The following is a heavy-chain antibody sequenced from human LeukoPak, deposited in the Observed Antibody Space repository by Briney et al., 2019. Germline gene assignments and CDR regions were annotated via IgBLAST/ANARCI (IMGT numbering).Heavy chain of an antibody. J-gene: IGHJ4*02. V-gene: IGHV1-24*01. CDR2: FDPEDGET. D-gene: IGHD6-19*01. CDR3: ATARWLVDPTLSFDY. Sequence: ASVKVSCKVSGYTLTELSMHWVRQAPGKGLEWMGGFDPEDGETIYAQKFQGRVTMTEDTSTDTAYMELSSLRSEDTAVYYCATARWLVDPTLSFDYWGQGTLVTVSS. CDR1: GYTLTELS.